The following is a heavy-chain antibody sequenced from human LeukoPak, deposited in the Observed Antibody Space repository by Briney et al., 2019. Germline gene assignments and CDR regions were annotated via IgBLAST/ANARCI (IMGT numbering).Heavy chain of an antibody. CDR2: ISYDGSNK. CDR3: AKDLYSSGFDY. CDR1: GFTFSGYG. Sequence: GRSLRLSCAASGFTFSGYGMHWVRQAPGKGLEWVAVISYDGSNKYYADSVKGRFTISRDNSKNTLYLQMNSLRAEDTAVYYCAKDLYSSGFDYWGQGTLVTVSS. V-gene: IGHV3-30*18. J-gene: IGHJ4*02. D-gene: IGHD6-19*01.